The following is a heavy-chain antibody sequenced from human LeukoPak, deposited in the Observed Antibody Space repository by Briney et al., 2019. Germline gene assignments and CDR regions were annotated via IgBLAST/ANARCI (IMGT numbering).Heavy chain of an antibody. V-gene: IGHV1-24*01. D-gene: IGHD6-13*01. CDR2: FDPEDGET. Sequence: ASVKVSCKVSGYTLTELFMHWVRQAPGKGLEWMGGFDPEDGETIYAQKFQGRVTMTEDTSTDTAYMELSSLRSEDTAVYYCATSRYSSSWYPYYGMDVWGQGTTVTVSS. CDR3: ATSRYSSSWYPYYGMDV. CDR1: GYTLTELF. J-gene: IGHJ6*02.